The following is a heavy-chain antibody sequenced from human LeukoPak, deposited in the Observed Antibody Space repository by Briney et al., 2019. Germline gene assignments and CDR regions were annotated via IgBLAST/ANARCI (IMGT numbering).Heavy chain of an antibody. CDR3: ARVRGSSGWYRGRIFDY. J-gene: IGHJ4*02. CDR1: GYSFTSYW. D-gene: IGHD6-19*01. Sequence: ESLKISCKGSGYSFTSYWIGWVRQMPGKGLEWMGIIYPGDSDTRYSPTFQGQVTISADKSISTAYLQWSSLKASDTAMYYCARVRGSSGWYRGRIFDYWGQGTLVTVSS. V-gene: IGHV5-51*01. CDR2: IYPGDSDT.